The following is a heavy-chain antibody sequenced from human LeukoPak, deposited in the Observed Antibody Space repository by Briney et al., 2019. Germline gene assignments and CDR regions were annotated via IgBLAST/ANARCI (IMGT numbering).Heavy chain of an antibody. CDR2: IKQDGSEQ. D-gene: IGHD3-10*01. CDR1: GFTFSIYW. J-gene: IGHJ6*02. CDR3: ARDYFASGAMDV. Sequence: GGSLRLSCAASGFTFSIYWMNWVRQAPGKGLEWVGNIKQDGSEQYYGESVKGRFTISRDNARNSLYLQMSSLRAEDTAVYYCARDYFASGAMDVWGLGTTATVS. V-gene: IGHV3-7*01.